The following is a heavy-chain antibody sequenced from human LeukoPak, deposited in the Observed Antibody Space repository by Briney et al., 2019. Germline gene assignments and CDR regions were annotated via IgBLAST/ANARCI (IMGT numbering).Heavy chain of an antibody. V-gene: IGHV3-11*06. CDR2: ISSSSSYT. J-gene: IGHJ6*02. Sequence: PGGSLRLSCAASGSTFSDYYMSWIRQAPGKGLEWVSYISSSSSYTDYADSVKGRFTISRDNAKNSLYLQMNSLRAEDTAVYYCARVYYYSSLGMDVWGQGTTVTVSS. CDR1: GSTFSDYY. CDR3: ARVYYYSSLGMDV. D-gene: IGHD3-10*01.